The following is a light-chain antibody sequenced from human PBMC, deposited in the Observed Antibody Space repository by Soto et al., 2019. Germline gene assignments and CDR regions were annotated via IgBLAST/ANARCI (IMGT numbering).Light chain of an antibody. CDR2: GAS. V-gene: IGKV3-15*01. Sequence: EILMTQSPATLSVSPGERATLSCRASQSVSSNLAWYQQKPGQAPRLLIYGASTRATGIPARFSGSGSGTEFTLTISSLQSEDFPVYYCQQYNNWPPWTFGQGTKVEIK. CDR3: QQYNNWPPWT. CDR1: QSVSSN. J-gene: IGKJ1*01.